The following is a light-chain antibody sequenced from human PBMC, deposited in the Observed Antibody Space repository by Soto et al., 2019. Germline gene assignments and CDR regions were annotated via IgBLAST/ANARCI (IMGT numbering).Light chain of an antibody. CDR1: HDISTY. CDR2: EAS. J-gene: IGKJ5*01. V-gene: IGKV1-9*01. CDR3: QQLNTLPFT. Sequence: DIHLTQSPSLLSASLGDRVTITFRASHDISTYLAWYQQKPGKAPKLMIYEASTLQSGVPSRFSGSGSGTEFTLTISGLLPEDFATYHCQQLNTLPFTFGQGTRWRL.